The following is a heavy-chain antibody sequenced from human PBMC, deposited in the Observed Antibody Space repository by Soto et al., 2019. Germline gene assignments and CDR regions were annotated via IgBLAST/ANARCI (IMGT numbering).Heavy chain of an antibody. CDR2: IYGDDDK. J-gene: IGHJ2*01. CDR3: VHRLPVYFNF. V-gene: IGHV2-5*02. Sequence: QITLKESGPTLVNPTQTLTLTCSFSGFSLSTPGAAVAWIRQPPGQALEWLALIYGDDDKRYSPSLKSRLNITKDTANDQVVFTMTNMDPVDTATYFFVHRLPVYFNFWGRGALVTVAS. CDR1: GFSLSTPGAA.